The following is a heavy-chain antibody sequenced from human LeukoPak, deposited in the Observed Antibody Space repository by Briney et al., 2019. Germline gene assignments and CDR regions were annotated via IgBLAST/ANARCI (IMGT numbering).Heavy chain of an antibody. CDR1: VFTVSSNY. V-gene: IGHV3-66*01. Sequence: GGSLRLSCAASVFTVSSNYMSWVRQAPGKGLEWVSVIYSGGSTYYADSVKGRFTISRDNSKNTLYLQMNSLRAEDTAVYYCASSYQYGSRGMDVWGQGTTVTVSS. J-gene: IGHJ6*02. CDR2: IYSGGST. D-gene: IGHD3-10*01. CDR3: ASSYQYGSRGMDV.